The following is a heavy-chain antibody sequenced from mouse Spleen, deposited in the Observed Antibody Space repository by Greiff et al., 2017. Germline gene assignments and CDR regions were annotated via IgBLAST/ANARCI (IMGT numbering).Heavy chain of an antibody. D-gene: IGHD2-14*01. CDR2: ISYDGSN. CDR1: GYSITSGYY. J-gene: IGHJ2*01. CDR3: ARTEDRYYFDY. Sequence: EVKLMESGPGLVKPSQSLSLTCSVTGYSITSGYYWNWIRQFPGNKLEWMGYISYDGSNNYNPSLKNRISITRDTSKNQFFLKLNSVTTEDTATYYCARTEDRYYFDYWGQGTTLTVSS. V-gene: IGHV3-6*01.